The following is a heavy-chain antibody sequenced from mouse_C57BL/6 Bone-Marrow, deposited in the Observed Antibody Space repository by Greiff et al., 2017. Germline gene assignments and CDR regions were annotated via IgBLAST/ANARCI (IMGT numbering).Heavy chain of an antibody. V-gene: IGHV1-7*01. J-gene: IGHJ3*01. CDR3: ASYYGSSWFAY. CDR2: INPSSGYT. CDR1: GYTYTSYW. D-gene: IGHD1-1*01. Sequence: VKLMESGAELAKPGASVKLSCKASGYTYTSYWMHWVKQRPGQGLEWIGYINPSSGYTKYNQKFKDKATLTADKSSSTAYMQLSSLTYEDAAVYYCASYYGSSWFAYWGQGTLVTVSA.